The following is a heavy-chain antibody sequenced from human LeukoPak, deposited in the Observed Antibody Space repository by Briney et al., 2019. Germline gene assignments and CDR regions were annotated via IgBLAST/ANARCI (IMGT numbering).Heavy chain of an antibody. CDR1: GFTFSSYE. J-gene: IGHJ4*02. CDR2: ISGSGGST. CDR3: AKDRYDFWSGYYRGYYFDY. V-gene: IGHV3-23*01. D-gene: IGHD3-3*01. Sequence: PGGSLRLSCAASGFTFSSYEMNWVRRAPGKGLEWVSAISGSGGSTYYADSVKGRFTISRDNSKNTLYLQMNSLRAEDTAVYYCAKDRYDFWSGYYRGYYFDYWGQGTLVTVSS.